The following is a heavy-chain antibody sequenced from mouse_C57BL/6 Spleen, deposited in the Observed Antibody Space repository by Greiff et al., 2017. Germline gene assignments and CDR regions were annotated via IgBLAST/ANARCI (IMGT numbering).Heavy chain of an antibody. V-gene: IGHV1-15*01. J-gene: IGHJ4*01. CDR1: GYTFTDYE. CDR2: IDPETGGT. Sequence: QVQLQQSGAELVRPGASVTLSCKASGYTFTDYEMHWVKQTPVHGLEWIGAIDPETGGTAYNQKFKGKAILTADKSSSTAYMELRSLTSEDSAVYYCTRSRYYYGTYYAMDYWGQGTSVTVSS. D-gene: IGHD1-1*01. CDR3: TRSRYYYGTYYAMDY.